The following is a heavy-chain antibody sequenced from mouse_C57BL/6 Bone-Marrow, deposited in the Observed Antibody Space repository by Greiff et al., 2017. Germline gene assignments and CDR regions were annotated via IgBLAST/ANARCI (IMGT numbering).Heavy chain of an antibody. CDR2: ISSGGDYI. J-gene: IGHJ2*01. V-gene: IGHV5-9-1*02. CDR3: TRGIFDY. CDR1: GFTFSSYA. Sequence: EVQLQQSGEGLVKPGGSLTLSCAASGFTFSSYAMSWVRQTPEKRLEWVAYISSGGDYIYYADTVKGRFTISRDNARNSLYLQMSSLKSEDTAMYYCTRGIFDYWGQGTTLTVSS.